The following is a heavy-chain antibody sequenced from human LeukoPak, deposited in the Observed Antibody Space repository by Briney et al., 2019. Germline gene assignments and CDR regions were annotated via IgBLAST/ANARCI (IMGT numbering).Heavy chain of an antibody. CDR3: AKDLWVLAAASFDS. CDR2: ISCSGGST. V-gene: IGHV3-23*01. D-gene: IGHD6-25*01. CDR1: GFTFSSYA. Sequence: PGGSLRLSCATSGFTFSSYAMIWVGPAPGKGLEWVSAISCSGGSTYYADSVKGRFTISRDNSKNPLYLQMTSLRAEDTAVYYCAKDLWVLAAASFDSWGHGTLV. J-gene: IGHJ4*01.